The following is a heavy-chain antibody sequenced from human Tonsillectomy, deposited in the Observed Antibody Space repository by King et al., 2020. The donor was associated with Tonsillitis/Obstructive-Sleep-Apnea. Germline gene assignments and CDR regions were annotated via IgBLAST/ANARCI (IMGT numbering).Heavy chain of an antibody. CDR2: ISSNGGST. Sequence: VQLVESGGGLVQPGGSLRLSCSASGFTFSSYAMHWVRQAPGKGLEYVSAISSNGGSTYYADSVKGRFTISRENSKNTLYLQMSSLKAEDTAVYYCVKDRGGTPLDIGYWGQGTLVTVSS. J-gene: IGHJ4*02. CDR1: GFTFSSYA. CDR3: VKDRGGTPLDIGY. V-gene: IGHV3-64D*06. D-gene: IGHD1-1*01.